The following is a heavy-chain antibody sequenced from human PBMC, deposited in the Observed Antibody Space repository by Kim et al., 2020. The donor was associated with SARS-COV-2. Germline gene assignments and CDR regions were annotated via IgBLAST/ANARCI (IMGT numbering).Heavy chain of an antibody. Sequence: GGSLRLSCVGSEFSLRDHYMDWVRQAPGKGLEWVGRSRNKDKSYTTEYAASVKGRFTISRDDSKNSLNLQMNSLKTEDTAVYYCTRLIYYGSGTYGAFDIWGRGTMVTVSS. D-gene: IGHD3-10*01. CDR1: EFSLRDHY. J-gene: IGHJ3*02. V-gene: IGHV3-72*01. CDR2: SRNKDKSYTT. CDR3: TRLIYYGSGTYGAFDI.